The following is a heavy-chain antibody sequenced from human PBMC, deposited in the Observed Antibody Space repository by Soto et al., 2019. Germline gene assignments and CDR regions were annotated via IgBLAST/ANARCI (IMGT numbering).Heavy chain of an antibody. J-gene: IGHJ5*02. D-gene: IGHD2-2*01. CDR3: AKDNCISTSCYRLYNWFDP. V-gene: IGHV3-9*01. CDR2: ISWNSGSI. CDR1: GFTFDDYA. Sequence: GGSLRLSCAASGFTFDDYAMHWVRQAPGKGLEWVSGISWNSGSIGYADSVKGRFTISRDNSKNTLYLQMNSLRAEDTAVYYCAKDNCISTSCYRLYNWFDPWGQGTLVTVSS.